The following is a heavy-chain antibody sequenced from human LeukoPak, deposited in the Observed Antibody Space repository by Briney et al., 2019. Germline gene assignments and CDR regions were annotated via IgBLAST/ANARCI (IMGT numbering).Heavy chain of an antibody. Sequence: GGSLRLSCAASGFTFSSYAMHWVRQAPGKGLEWVAVISYDGSNKYYADSVKGRFTISRDNSKNTLYLQMNSLRAEDTAVYYCARGRSGYQYYFDYWGQGTLVTVS. D-gene: IGHD3-22*01. CDR2: ISYDGSNK. J-gene: IGHJ4*02. CDR3: ARGRSGYQYYFDY. V-gene: IGHV3-30-3*01. CDR1: GFTFSSYA.